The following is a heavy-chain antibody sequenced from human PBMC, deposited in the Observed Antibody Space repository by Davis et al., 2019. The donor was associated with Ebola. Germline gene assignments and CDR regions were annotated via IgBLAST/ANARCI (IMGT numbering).Heavy chain of an antibody. V-gene: IGHV1-2*04. J-gene: IGHJ4*02. CDR2: INPNSGGT. CDR1: GYTFTGYY. CDR3: ARGAGIAAADPFDY. Sequence: ASVKVSCKASGYTFTGYYMHWVRQAPGQGLEWMGWINPNSGGTNYAQKFQGWVTMTRDTSISTAYMELSRLRSDDTAVYYCARGAGIAAADPFDYWGQGTLVTVSS. D-gene: IGHD6-13*01.